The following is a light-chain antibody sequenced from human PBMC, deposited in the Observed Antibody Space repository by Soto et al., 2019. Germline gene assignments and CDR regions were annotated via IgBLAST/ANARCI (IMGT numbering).Light chain of an antibody. CDR3: QESYSTPLA. CDR2: AAS. Sequence: DIQVTQSPSSLSASVGDRVTITCRTSQNINIFLNWYQQKPGRAPMVVISAASNSESGVPSRFSGRGSGTEFTLTISNLQPGDSALYFCQESYSTPLAFGGGTRVEI. CDR1: QNINIF. V-gene: IGKV1-39*01. J-gene: IGKJ4*01.